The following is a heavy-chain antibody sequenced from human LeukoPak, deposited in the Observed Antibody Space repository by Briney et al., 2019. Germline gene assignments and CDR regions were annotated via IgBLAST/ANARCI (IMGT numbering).Heavy chain of an antibody. J-gene: IGHJ4*02. CDR1: GFTFSSYW. V-gene: IGHV3-7*05. D-gene: IGHD2-2*01. Sequence: SGGSLRLSCAASGFTFSSYWMSWVRQAPGKGLEWVANIKQDGSEKYYVDSVKGRFTISRDNAKNSLYLQVNSLRAEDTAVYYCARDQRYCSSSSCPWEPFDYWGQGTLVTVSS. CDR3: ARDQRYCSSSSCPWEPFDY. CDR2: IKQDGSEK.